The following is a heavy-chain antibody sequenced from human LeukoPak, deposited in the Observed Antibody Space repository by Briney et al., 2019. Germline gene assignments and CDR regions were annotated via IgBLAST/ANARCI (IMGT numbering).Heavy chain of an antibody. J-gene: IGHJ6*02. CDR2: IHTSGST. D-gene: IGHD1-1*01. Sequence: SETLSLTCTVSGGSISSYYWNWIRQPAGKGLEWIGRIHTSGSTNYNPPLKSRVTVSVDTSKNQFSLKLSSLTAADTAVYYCARETSGYGMDVWGQGTTVTVSS. CDR3: ARETSGYGMDV. V-gene: IGHV4-4*07. CDR1: GGSISSYY.